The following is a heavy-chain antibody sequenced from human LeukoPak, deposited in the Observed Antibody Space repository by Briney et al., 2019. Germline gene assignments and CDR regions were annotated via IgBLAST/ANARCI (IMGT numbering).Heavy chain of an antibody. D-gene: IGHD1-20*01. CDR2: IRSKADGETI. V-gene: IGHV3-15*07. Sequence: GGSLRLSCAASGFTFTNAWMNWVRQAPGKGLEWVGRIRSKADGETIDYAAPVKGSFTCSRDDSKNMLYLQMNSLKSEDAAVYYCSTLTSRGLSDSWGQGTLVTVSS. CDR3: STLTSRGLSDS. J-gene: IGHJ4*02. CDR1: GFTFTNAW.